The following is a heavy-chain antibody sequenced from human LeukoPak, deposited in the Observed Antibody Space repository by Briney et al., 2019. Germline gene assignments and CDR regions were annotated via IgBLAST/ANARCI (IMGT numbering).Heavy chain of an antibody. CDR1: GFTFSTYS. D-gene: IGHD1-26*01. V-gene: IGHV3-21*01. J-gene: IGHJ6*03. CDR3: ARAYSERYGLGYYYMDV. Sequence: GGSLRLSCAASGFTFSTYSMNWVRQAPGKGLEWVSSISSSSIYIYYADSVKGRFTNSRDNAKKSLYLQMNSLRAEDTAVYYCARAYSERYGLGYYYMDVWGKGTTVTISS. CDR2: ISSSSIYI.